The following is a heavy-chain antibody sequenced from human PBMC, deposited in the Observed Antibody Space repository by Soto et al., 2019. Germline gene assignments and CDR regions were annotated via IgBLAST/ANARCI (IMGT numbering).Heavy chain of an antibody. CDR2: IYHSGST. CDR1: GGSTSSSNR. Sequence: SETLSLTCAVSGGSTSSSNRWSWVRQPPGKGLEWIGEIYHSGSTNYNPSLKSRVTISVDKSKNQFSLKLSSVTAADTAVYYCASGYSGYDWDYYYYGMDVWGQGTTVTVSS. CDR3: ASGYSGYDWDYYYYGMDV. J-gene: IGHJ6*02. V-gene: IGHV4-4*02. D-gene: IGHD5-12*01.